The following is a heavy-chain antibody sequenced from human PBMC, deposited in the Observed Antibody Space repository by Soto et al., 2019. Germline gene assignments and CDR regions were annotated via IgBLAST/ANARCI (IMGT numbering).Heavy chain of an antibody. CDR2: INHSGST. D-gene: IGHD6-13*01. Sequence: QVQLQQWGAGLLKPSETLSLTCAVYGGSFSGYYWSWIRQPPGKGLEWIGEINHSGSTNYNPSIMRRVTISVDTSKNQFSLKLSSVTAADTAVYYCARAHSSSWYPDLDDAFDIWGQGTMVTVSS. CDR3: ARAHSSSWYPDLDDAFDI. J-gene: IGHJ3*02. V-gene: IGHV4-34*01. CDR1: GGSFSGYY.